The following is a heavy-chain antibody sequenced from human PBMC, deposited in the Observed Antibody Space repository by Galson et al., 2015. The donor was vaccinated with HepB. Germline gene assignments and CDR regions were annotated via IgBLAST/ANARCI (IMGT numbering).Heavy chain of an antibody. V-gene: IGHV1-46*01. D-gene: IGHD3-22*01. Sequence: SVKVSCKASGYTFTSYYMHWVRQAPGQGLEWMGIINPSGGSTSYAQKFQGRVTMTRDTSTSTVYMELSSLRSEDTAVYYCARDQRHSSGYYFGFDYWGQGTLVTVSS. CDR2: INPSGGST. J-gene: IGHJ4*02. CDR3: ARDQRHSSGYYFGFDY. CDR1: GYTFTSYY.